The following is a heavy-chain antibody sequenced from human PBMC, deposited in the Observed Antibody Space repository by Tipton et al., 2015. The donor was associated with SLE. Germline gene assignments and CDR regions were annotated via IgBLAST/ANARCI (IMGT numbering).Heavy chain of an antibody. D-gene: IGHD3-10*01. J-gene: IGHJ3*01. CDR1: GFTFSSYA. Sequence: SLRLSCAASGFTFSSYAMSWVRQAPGKGLEWVSDISGSGGSTYYADSVKGRFTISRDNSKNTLYLQMNSLRAEDTAVYYCAKEGFYGSGPRDALDVWRQGTMVAVSS. CDR2: ISGSGGST. V-gene: IGHV3-23*01. CDR3: AKEGFYGSGPRDALDV.